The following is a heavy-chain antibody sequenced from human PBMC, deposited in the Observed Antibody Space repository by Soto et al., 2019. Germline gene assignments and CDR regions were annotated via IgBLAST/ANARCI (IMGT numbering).Heavy chain of an antibody. D-gene: IGHD2-2*01. Sequence: SETLSLTCTVSGGSISSGGYYWSWIRQHPGKGLEWIGYIYYSGSTYYNPSLKSRVTISVDTSKNQFSLKLSSVTAADTAVYYCARADIVVVPAAMNAFDIWGQGTMVTVS. CDR2: IYYSGST. CDR3: ARADIVVVPAAMNAFDI. CDR1: GGSISSGGYY. J-gene: IGHJ3*02. V-gene: IGHV4-31*03.